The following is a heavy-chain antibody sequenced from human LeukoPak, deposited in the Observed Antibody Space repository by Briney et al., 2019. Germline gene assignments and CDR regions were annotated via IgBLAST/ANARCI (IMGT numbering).Heavy chain of an antibody. D-gene: IGHD3-3*01. CDR2: TYHSGST. CDR1: GGSISSSSYY. V-gene: IGHV4-39*01. CDR3: ARGKAVFYDFWSGYFPGGYFDY. J-gene: IGHJ4*02. Sequence: SETLSLTCTVSGGSISSSSYYWGWLRQPPGKGLEWIGSTYHSGSTYYNPSLKSRVTIFVGTSKDQFSLKLGSGTAADAAVYFCARGKAVFYDFWSGYFPGGYFDYWGQGTLVTVSS.